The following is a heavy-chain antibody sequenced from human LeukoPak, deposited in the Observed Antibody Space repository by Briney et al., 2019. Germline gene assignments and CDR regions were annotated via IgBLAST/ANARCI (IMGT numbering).Heavy chain of an antibody. V-gene: IGHV1-2*06. CDR3: ARGVMITFGGEYNWFDP. D-gene: IGHD3-16*01. CDR1: GYTITGYY. CDR2: INPNSGGT. J-gene: IGHJ5*02. Sequence: ASVKVSCKASGYTITGYYMHWLRQAPGQGLEWKGRINPNSGGTNYAQKFQGRVTMTRDTSISTAYMELSRLRSDDTAVYYCARGVMITFGGEYNWFDPWGQGTLVTVSS.